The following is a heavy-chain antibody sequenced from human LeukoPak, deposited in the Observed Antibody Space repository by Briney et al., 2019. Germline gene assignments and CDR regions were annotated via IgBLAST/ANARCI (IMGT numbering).Heavy chain of an antibody. V-gene: IGHV3-72*01. Sequence: GGSLRLSCAASGFTFNGHYMDWVRQAPGKGLEWVGRIRNKANSYTTQYAASVKGRFSISRDDSKTALYLQMHSLKIEDTAVYYCAREVVVPAAGNYGMDVWGQGTTVTVSS. J-gene: IGHJ6*02. D-gene: IGHD2-2*01. CDR3: AREVVVPAAGNYGMDV. CDR1: GFTFNGHY. CDR2: IRNKANSYTT.